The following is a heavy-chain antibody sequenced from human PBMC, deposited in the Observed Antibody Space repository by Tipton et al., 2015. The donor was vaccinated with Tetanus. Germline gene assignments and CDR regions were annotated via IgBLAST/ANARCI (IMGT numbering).Heavy chain of an antibody. CDR1: GGSFSGYY. V-gene: IGHV4-34*09. Sequence: TLSLTCAVFGGSFSGYYWNWIRQPPGKGLEWIGQIDHSGSTSYNPSLKSRVSISVDTSKNQFSLKLTSVTAADTAIYYCARGGDNLTFQRPTGRWFDPWGHGTLVTVSS. D-gene: IGHD1-1*01. CDR2: IDHSGST. CDR3: ARGGDNLTFQRPTGRWFDP. J-gene: IGHJ5*02.